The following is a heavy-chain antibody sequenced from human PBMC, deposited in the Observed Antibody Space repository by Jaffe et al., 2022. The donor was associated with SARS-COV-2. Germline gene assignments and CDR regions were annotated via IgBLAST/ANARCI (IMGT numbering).Heavy chain of an antibody. CDR1: GYTFTSYD. J-gene: IGHJ6*02. V-gene: IGHV1-8*01. Sequence: QVQLVQSGAEVKKPGASVKVSCKASGYTFTSYDINWVRQATGQGLEWMGWMNPNSGNTGYAQKFQGRVTMTRNTSISTAYMELSSLRSEDTAVYYCARGLGIHDYGDYFAGRVGMDVWGQGTTVTVSS. CDR3: ARGLGIHDYGDYFAGRVGMDV. CDR2: MNPNSGNT. D-gene: IGHD4-17*01.